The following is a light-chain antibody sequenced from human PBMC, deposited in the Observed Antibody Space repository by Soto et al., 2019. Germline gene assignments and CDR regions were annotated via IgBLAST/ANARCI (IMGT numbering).Light chain of an antibody. V-gene: IGKV3-15*01. CDR3: QQYNNWPRT. Sequence: EIVMTQSPATLSVSPGERAALSCRASQTINYNLAWYQQKPGQAPRLLIYGASARATGIPARFSVSGSGTEFTLTISSLQSEDFAVYYCQQYNNWPRTFGGGTKVEMK. CDR1: QTINYN. CDR2: GAS. J-gene: IGKJ4*01.